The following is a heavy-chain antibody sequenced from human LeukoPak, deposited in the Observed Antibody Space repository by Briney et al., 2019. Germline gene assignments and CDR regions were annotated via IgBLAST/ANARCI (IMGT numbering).Heavy chain of an antibody. CDR3: ARIPSSSRGSADY. V-gene: IGHV1-69*02. Sequence: SVKVSCKASGYTFTGYYMHWVRQAPGQGLEWMGRIIPILGIANYAQKFQGRVTITADKSTSTAYMELSSLRSEDTAVYYCARIPSSSRGSADYWGQGTLVTVSS. J-gene: IGHJ4*02. D-gene: IGHD1-26*01. CDR2: IIPILGIA. CDR1: GYTFTGYY.